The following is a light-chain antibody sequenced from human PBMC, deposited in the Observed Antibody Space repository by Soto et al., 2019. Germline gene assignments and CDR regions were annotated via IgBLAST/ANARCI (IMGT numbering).Light chain of an antibody. J-gene: IGKJ1*01. CDR3: LQHNNFPRT. CDR2: GAS. Sequence: DIQMTQSPSAMSASVGDRVTISCRASQDIRNYLAWFQQKPGKVPKRLIYGASTLQSGVPSRFSGSGSGTEFNLTISSLQPEDFATYYCLQHNNFPRTFGQGTKVEIK. V-gene: IGKV1-17*03. CDR1: QDIRNY.